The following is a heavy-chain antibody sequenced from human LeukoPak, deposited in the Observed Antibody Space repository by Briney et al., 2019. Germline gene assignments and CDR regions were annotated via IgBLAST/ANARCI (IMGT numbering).Heavy chain of an antibody. CDR1: GGSFSGYY. Sequence: SETLSLTCAVYGGSFSGYYWSWIRQPPGKGLEWIGEINHSGSTNYNPSLKSRVTISVDTSKNQFSLKLSSVTAADTAVYYCARVNRYYYDSSGYSDAFDIWGQGTMVTVSS. CDR2: INHSGST. CDR3: ARVNRYYYDSSGYSDAFDI. V-gene: IGHV4-34*01. D-gene: IGHD3-22*01. J-gene: IGHJ3*02.